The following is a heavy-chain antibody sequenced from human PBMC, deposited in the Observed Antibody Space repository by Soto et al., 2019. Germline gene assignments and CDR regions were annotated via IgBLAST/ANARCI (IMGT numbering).Heavy chain of an antibody. Sequence: ASVKVSCKASGYTFTSYGIRWVRQAPGQGLEWMGWISAYNGNTNYAQKLQGRVTMTTDTSTSTAYMELRSLRSDDTAVYYCARDGRSVAVAGWATFWGQGTLVTVSS. D-gene: IGHD6-19*01. V-gene: IGHV1-18*01. CDR1: GYTFTSYG. J-gene: IGHJ4*02. CDR3: ARDGRSVAVAGWATF. CDR2: ISAYNGNT.